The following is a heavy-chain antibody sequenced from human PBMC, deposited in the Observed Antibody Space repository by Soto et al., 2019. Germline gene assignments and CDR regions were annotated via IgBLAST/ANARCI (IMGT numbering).Heavy chain of an antibody. CDR3: TPRGDGYNADFDY. D-gene: IGHD5-12*01. J-gene: IGHJ4*02. CDR2: IRSKANSYAT. CDR1: GVTFSGSA. V-gene: IGHV3-73*01. Sequence: EVQVVVSGGGLVQPGGSLKLSCAASGVTFSGSAMHWVRQASGKGLEWVGRIRSKANSYATAYGASVKGRCTMSRDDSKNTAYLQMNNLKTEDTDVYYCTPRGDGYNADFDYWGQGTLVTVSS.